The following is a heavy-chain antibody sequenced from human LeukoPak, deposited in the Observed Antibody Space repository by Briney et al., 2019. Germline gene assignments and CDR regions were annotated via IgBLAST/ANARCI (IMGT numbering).Heavy chain of an antibody. V-gene: IGHV4-38-2*01. CDR3: ARNRSEPLGNGGSFDS. J-gene: IGHJ4*02. CDR2: IYHSGST. D-gene: IGHD3-16*01. Sequence: SETLSLTCAVSGYSISSGDYWGWIRLPPGKGLEWIGSIYHSGSTYYNPSLKSRVTISVDTSKRQSSLTLSSVTAADTAVYYCARNRSEPLGNGGSFDSWGQGTLVTVSS. CDR1: GYSISSGDY.